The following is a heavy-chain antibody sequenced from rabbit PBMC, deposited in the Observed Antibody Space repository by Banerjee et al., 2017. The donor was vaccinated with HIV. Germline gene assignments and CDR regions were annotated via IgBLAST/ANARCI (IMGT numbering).Heavy chain of an antibody. D-gene: IGHD6-1*01. CDR3: ARDYVDGVGWGYSYDL. CDR1: GFSFSSYY. V-gene: IGHV1S43*01. CDR2: IDTGSGST. Sequence: QSLEESGGDLVKPGASLTLTCTASGFSFSSYYMCWVRQAPGKGLEWIGCIDTGSGSTWYANWVNGRFTISKSTSLNTVDLKMTSLTAADTATYFCARDYVDGVGWGYSYDLWGPGTLVTV. J-gene: IGHJ4*01.